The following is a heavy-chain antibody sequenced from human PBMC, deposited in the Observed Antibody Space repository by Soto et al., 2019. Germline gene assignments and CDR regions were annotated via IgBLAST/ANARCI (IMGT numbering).Heavy chain of an antibody. CDR3: ARGRGSSYYYYYYGMDV. CDR2: IYYSGST. D-gene: IGHD2-2*01. Sequence: PSETLSLTCTVSGGSVSSGSYYWSWIRQPPGKGLEWIGYIYYSGSTNYNPSLKSRVTISVDTSKNQFSLKLSSVTAADTAVYYCARGRGSSYYYYYYGMDVWGQGTTVTVSS. V-gene: IGHV4-61*01. J-gene: IGHJ6*02. CDR1: GGSVSSGSYY.